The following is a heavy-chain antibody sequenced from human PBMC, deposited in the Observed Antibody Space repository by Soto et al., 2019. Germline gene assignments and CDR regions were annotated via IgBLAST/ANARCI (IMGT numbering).Heavy chain of an antibody. CDR3: VKGYCSSTSCRYVEGPNFDY. D-gene: IGHD2-2*01. J-gene: IGHJ4*02. V-gene: IGHV3-64D*09. CDR1: GFTFSSYA. Sequence: GGSLRLSCSASGFTFSSYAMHWVRQAPGKGLEYVSAISSNGGSTYYADSVKGRFTISRDNSKNTLYLQMSSLRAEDTAVYYCVKGYCSSTSCRYVEGPNFDYWGQGTLVTVSS. CDR2: ISSNGGST.